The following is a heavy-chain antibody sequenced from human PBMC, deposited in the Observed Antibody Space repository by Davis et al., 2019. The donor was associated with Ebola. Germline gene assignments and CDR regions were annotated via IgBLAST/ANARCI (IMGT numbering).Heavy chain of an antibody. CDR1: GFTFSSYA. D-gene: IGHD3-22*01. V-gene: IGHV3-74*01. CDR3: ARGVSGNYGLFDC. CDR2: ISTDGSST. Sequence: HTGGSLRLSCAASGFTFSSYAMSWVRQAPGKGLVWVSRISTDGSSTYYADSVKGRFTISRDNAKNTLYLQVNSLRAEDTAVYYCARGVSGNYGLFDCWGQGTLVTVSS. J-gene: IGHJ4*02.